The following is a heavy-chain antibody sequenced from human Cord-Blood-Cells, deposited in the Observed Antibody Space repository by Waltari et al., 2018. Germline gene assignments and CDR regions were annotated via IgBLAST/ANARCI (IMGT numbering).Heavy chain of an antibody. CDR1: GYSICSGYY. CDR2: IYHSGST. J-gene: IGHJ5*02. Sequence: QVQLQESGPGLVKPSETLSLPCAVSGYSICSGYYWGWIRQPPGKGLEWIGSIYHSGSTYYNPSLKSRVTISVDTSKNQFSLKLSSVTAADTAVYYCARLGSGYYFWFDPWGQGTLVTVSS. V-gene: IGHV4-38-2*01. D-gene: IGHD3-22*01. CDR3: ARLGSGYYFWFDP.